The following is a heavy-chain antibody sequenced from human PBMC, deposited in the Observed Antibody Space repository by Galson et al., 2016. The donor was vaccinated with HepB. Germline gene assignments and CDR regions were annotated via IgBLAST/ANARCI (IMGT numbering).Heavy chain of an antibody. CDR3: AGHGAISPYRRNWFDP. CDR2: INYSGTT. D-gene: IGHD1-26*01. V-gene: IGHV4-31*03. Sequence: TLSLTCTVSGDFISNGPYYWTWIRQHPGKGLEWIGYINYSGTTYYTLSLKSRVTISIDASKNLFSLKLTSVTAADTAVYYCAGHGAISPYRRNWFDPWGQGALVTVSS. CDR1: GDFISNGPYY. J-gene: IGHJ5*02.